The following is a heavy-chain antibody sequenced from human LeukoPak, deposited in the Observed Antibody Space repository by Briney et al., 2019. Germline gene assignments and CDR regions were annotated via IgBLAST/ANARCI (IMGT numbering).Heavy chain of an antibody. CDR3: ASSGWTIGGFDF. CDR1: GVTFSSYA. CDR2: ISSNGGST. V-gene: IGHV3-64*01. Sequence: GGSLRLSCAASGVTFSSYATHWVRQAPGKGLEYVSAISSNGGSTYYANSVKGRFTVSRDNSKNTLYLQMNSLRAEDTAVYYCASSGWTIGGFDFWGQGTLVTVSS. D-gene: IGHD6-19*01. J-gene: IGHJ4*02.